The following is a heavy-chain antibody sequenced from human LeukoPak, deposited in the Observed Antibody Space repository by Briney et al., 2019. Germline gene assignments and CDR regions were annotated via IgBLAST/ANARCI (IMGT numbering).Heavy chain of an antibody. CDR3: AREFLEWSGNWFDP. D-gene: IGHD3-3*01. Sequence: SGGSLRLSCAASGFTFSSYSMNWVRQAPGKGLEWVSYISSSSSTIYYADSVKGRFTISRDNAKNSLYLQMNSLRAEDTAVYYCAREFLEWSGNWFDPWGQGTLVTVSS. J-gene: IGHJ5*02. CDR2: ISSSSSTI. CDR1: GFTFSSYS. V-gene: IGHV3-48*01.